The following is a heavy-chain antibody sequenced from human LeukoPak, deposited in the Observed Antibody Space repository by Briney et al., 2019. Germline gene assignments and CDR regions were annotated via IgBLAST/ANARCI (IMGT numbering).Heavy chain of an antibody. CDR1: GYTFTTYY. J-gene: IGHJ4*02. Sequence: ASVKVSCKASGYTFTTYYLHWMRQAPGQGLEWMGIVNPSDGSTTYAHNFQGRVTMTRDTSTTTAHMELNSLRSEDTAVYYRARVGGGYNSFDYWGQGTLVTVSS. CDR3: ARVGGGYNSFDY. D-gene: IGHD5-24*01. V-gene: IGHV1-46*01. CDR2: VNPSDGST.